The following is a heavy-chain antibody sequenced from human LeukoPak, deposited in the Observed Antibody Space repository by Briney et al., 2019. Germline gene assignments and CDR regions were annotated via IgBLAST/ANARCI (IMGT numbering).Heavy chain of an antibody. CDR3: ASSTGYSYGYFDY. CDR1: GFTVSSNY. Sequence: GGSLRLSCAASGFTVSSNYMSWVRQAPGKGLEWVSVIYSGGSTYYADSVKGRFTISRDNSKNTLYLQMNSLRAEDTAVYYCASSTGYSYGYFDYWGQGTLVTVSS. CDR2: IYSGGST. D-gene: IGHD5-18*01. J-gene: IGHJ4*02. V-gene: IGHV3-53*01.